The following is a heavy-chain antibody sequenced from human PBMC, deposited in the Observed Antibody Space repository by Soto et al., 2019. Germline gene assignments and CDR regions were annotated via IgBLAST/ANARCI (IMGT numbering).Heavy chain of an antibody. D-gene: IGHD4-17*01. V-gene: IGHV3-15*01. CDR3: ATDYGWAFGV. CDR2: IQRKTDGGTT. J-gene: IGHJ3*01. CDR1: GVTFTSAR. Sequence: EVQLVASGGGLVKPGESLRLSCAGSGVTFTSARMTWVRQAPGKGLEWVGRIQRKTDGGTTDYPAAVKGRFTISRDDSKNTLYLQLNRLKTEDTAVYYCATDYGWAFGVWGQGTMVTVSS.